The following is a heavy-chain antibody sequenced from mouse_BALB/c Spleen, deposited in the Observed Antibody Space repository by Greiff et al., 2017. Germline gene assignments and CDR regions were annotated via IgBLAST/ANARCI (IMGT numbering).Heavy chain of an antibody. CDR1: GYSFTGYY. Sequence: LVKTGASVKISCKASGYSFTGYYMHWVKQSHGKSLEWIGYISCYNGATSYNQKFKGKATFTVDTSSSTAYMQFNSLTSEDSAVYYCAREGDGSSPRRGYYAMDYWGQGTSVTVSS. V-gene: IGHV1S34*01. CDR3: AREGDGSSPRRGYYAMDY. CDR2: ISCYNGAT. J-gene: IGHJ4*01. D-gene: IGHD1-1*01.